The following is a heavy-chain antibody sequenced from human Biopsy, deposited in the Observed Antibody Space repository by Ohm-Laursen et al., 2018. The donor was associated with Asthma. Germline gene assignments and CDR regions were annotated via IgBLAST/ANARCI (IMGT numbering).Heavy chain of an antibody. CDR1: GGTLSNFA. CDR3: ARCQVGYSSGWSLLLKKIYYSGMDV. Sequence: SSVKVSCQAPGGTLSNFAISWARQAPGQGLEWLEGIMTVFGTTNYAQKFQGRVTITADESTSTAYMEVTSLRSEDTAIYYCARCQVGYSSGWSLLLKKIYYSGMDVWGQGTAVTVSS. CDR2: IMTVFGTT. J-gene: IGHJ6*02. V-gene: IGHV1-69*01. D-gene: IGHD6-19*01.